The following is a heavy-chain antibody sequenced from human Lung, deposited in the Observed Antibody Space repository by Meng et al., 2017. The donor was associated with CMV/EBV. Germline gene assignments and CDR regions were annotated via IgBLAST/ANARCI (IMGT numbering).Heavy chain of an antibody. V-gene: IGHV3-74*01. Sequence: GGSLRLXCAASGFTFSSYWMHWVRQAPGKGLVWVSRINSDGSSTSYADSVKGRFTISSDNAKNTLYLQMNSLRAEDTAVYYCARDKVRYYDFWSGYGGMDVWGQGNXV. CDR1: GFTFSSYW. J-gene: IGHJ6*02. D-gene: IGHD3-3*01. CDR2: INSDGSST. CDR3: ARDKVRYYDFWSGYGGMDV.